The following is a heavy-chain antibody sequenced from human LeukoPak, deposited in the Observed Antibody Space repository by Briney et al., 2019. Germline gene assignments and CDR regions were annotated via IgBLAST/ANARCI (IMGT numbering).Heavy chain of an antibody. D-gene: IGHD5-18*01. CDR3: ARAGGYGLIDY. J-gene: IGHJ4*02. V-gene: IGHV4-34*12. CDR2: IFYTGSP. Sequence: SETLSLTCAVYGGSFSAYYWSWIRQPPGKGLEWIGSIFYTGSPYYNPSLKSRVTISLDTSKNQFSLKVGSMTAADTAVYYCARAGGYGLIDYWGQGTMVTVSS. CDR1: GGSFSAYY.